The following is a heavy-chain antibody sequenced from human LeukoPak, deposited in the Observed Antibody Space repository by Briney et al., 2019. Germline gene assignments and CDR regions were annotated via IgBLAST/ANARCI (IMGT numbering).Heavy chain of an antibody. CDR2: IYYSGST. CDR1: GGSISSSSYY. J-gene: IGHJ6*02. V-gene: IGHV4-39*02. CDR3: ARETGSGNYYDSSGYYLYGMDV. Sequence: PSETLSLTCTVSGGSISSSSYYWGWIRQPPGKGLEWIGSIYYSGSTYYNPSLKSRVTISVDTSKNQFSLKLSSVTAADTAVYYCARETGSGNYYDSSGYYLYGMDVWGQGTTVTVSS. D-gene: IGHD3-22*01.